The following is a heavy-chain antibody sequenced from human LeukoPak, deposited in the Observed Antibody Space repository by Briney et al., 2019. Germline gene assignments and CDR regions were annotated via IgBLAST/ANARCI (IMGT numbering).Heavy chain of an antibody. Sequence: ASVKVSCKASGYTFTSYAMNWVRQAPGQGLEWMGWINTNTGNPTYAQGFTGRFVFSLDTSVSTAYLQISSLKAEDTAMYYCARLVLGWSPLGYAFDIWGQGTMVTVSS. CDR3: ARLVLGWSPLGYAFDI. CDR1: GYTFTSYA. CDR2: INTNTGNP. D-gene: IGHD2-8*01. V-gene: IGHV7-4-1*02. J-gene: IGHJ3*02.